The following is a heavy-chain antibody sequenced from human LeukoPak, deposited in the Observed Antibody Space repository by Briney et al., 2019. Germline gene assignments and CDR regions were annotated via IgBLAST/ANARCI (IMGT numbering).Heavy chain of an antibody. Sequence: NTGGSLRLSCAASGFTFSSYSMNWVRQAPGKGLEWVSSISSSSSYIYYADSVKGRFTISRDNAKNSLYLQMNSLRAEDTAVYYCARDRVGSGSYYHYYYGMDVWGQGTTVTVSS. CDR1: GFTFSSYS. CDR2: ISSSSSYI. D-gene: IGHD1-26*01. CDR3: ARDRVGSGSYYHYYYGMDV. J-gene: IGHJ6*02. V-gene: IGHV3-21*01.